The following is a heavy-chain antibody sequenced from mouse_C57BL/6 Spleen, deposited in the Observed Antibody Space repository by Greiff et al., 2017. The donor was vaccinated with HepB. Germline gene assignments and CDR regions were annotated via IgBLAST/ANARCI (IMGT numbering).Heavy chain of an antibody. CDR3: ARWGAQAKGDY. J-gene: IGHJ2*01. Sequence: QVQLKQSGAELARPGASVKLSCKASGYTFTSYGISWVKQRTGQGLEWIGEIYPRSGNTYYNEKFKGKATLTADKSSSTAYMELRSLTSEDSAVYFCARWGAQAKGDYWGQGTTLTVSS. D-gene: IGHD3-2*02. V-gene: IGHV1-81*01. CDR1: GYTFTSYG. CDR2: IYPRSGNT.